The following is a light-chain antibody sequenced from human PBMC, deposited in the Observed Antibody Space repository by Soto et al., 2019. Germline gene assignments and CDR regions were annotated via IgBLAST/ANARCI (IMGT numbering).Light chain of an antibody. CDR3: QTWGTGFQV. V-gene: IGLV4-69*01. CDR1: SRHSSYA. CDR2: LNNDGSH. J-gene: IGLJ2*01. Sequence: QPVLTQSPSASASLGASVKLTCTLSSRHSSYAIAWHQKQPGKGPRYLMDLNNDGSHTKGDGIPDRFSGSSSGAERYLIIPSLQSEDEADYYCQTWGTGFQVFGGGTKLTVL.